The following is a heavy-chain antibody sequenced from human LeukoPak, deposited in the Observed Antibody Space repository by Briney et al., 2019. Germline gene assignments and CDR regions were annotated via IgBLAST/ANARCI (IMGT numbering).Heavy chain of an antibody. D-gene: IGHD4-23*01. CDR3: ASDLDEVGGNLRRELAF. J-gene: IGHJ4*02. V-gene: IGHV3-48*03. CDR2: ISSTGTII. Sequence: GGSLRLSCRASGFQFSAYGLNWVRQSPGKGLQWISYISSTGTIIYYGDSVEGRFTISRDNARNSLALQMHSLRPEDTAVYYCASDLDEVGGNLRRELAFWGQGTLITVSS. CDR1: GFQFSAYG.